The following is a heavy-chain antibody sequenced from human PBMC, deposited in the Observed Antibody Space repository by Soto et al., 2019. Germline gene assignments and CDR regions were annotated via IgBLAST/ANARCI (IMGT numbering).Heavy chain of an antibody. V-gene: IGHV4-39*01. CDR1: GGSISINNYY. CDR3: ARQKTMAAVDY. Sequence: SGTLSLTCTVSGGSISINNYYWGWIRQPPGKGLEYIGSIYYSGTTYYNPSLKSRLTISVDTSKNQFSLKLSSVTAADTAVYYCARQKTMAAVDYWGRGTLVTVSS. J-gene: IGHJ4*02. CDR2: IYYSGTT. D-gene: IGHD6-25*01.